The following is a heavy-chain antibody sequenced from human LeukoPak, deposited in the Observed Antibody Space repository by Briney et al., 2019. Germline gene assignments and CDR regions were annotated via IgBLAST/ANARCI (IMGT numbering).Heavy chain of an antibody. CDR2: IKSKTDGGTT. Sequence: NPGGSLRLSCAASGFTFSNAWMTWVRQAPGKGLEWVGRIKSKTDGGTTDYAAPVKGRFTISRDDSKNTLYLQMSSLKTEDTAVYYCTTPPGNYYAWAYFQHWGQGTLVTVSS. CDR1: GFTFSNAW. V-gene: IGHV3-15*01. CDR3: TTPPGNYYAWAYFQH. J-gene: IGHJ1*01. D-gene: IGHD1-26*01.